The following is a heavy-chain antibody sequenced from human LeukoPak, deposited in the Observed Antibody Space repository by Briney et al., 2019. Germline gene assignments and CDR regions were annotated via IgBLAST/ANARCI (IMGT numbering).Heavy chain of an antibody. Sequence: PGGSLRLSCAAPGFTFSSYAMHWVRQAPGKGLEWVAVISYDGSNKYYADSVKGRFTISRDNSKNTLYLQMNSLRAEDTAVYYCARHRGPTLYNTVYFDCWGQGTLVTVSS. V-gene: IGHV3-30-3*01. J-gene: IGHJ4*02. CDR2: ISYDGSNK. D-gene: IGHD3-3*01. CDR3: ARHRGPTLYNTVYFDC. CDR1: GFTFSSYA.